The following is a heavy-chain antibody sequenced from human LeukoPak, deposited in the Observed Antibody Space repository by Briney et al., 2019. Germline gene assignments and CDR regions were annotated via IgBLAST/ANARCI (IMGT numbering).Heavy chain of an antibody. CDR1: GFTFTTSA. J-gene: IGHJ3*01. D-gene: IGHD4-23*01. Sequence: SVKVSCKASGFTFTTSAIQWVRQARGQRLEWIGWIVGGSGNTNYAQKFQERVTITRDMSTSTAYMELSSLSSEDTAVFYCAADPDYNGNGDAFDFWGQGTMVTVSS. CDR2: IVGGSGNT. V-gene: IGHV1-58*02. CDR3: AADPDYNGNGDAFDF.